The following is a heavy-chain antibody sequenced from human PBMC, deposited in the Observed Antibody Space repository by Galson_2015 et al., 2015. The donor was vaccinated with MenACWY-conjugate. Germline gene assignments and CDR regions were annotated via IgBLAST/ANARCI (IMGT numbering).Heavy chain of an antibody. Sequence: SLRLSCAASGFTFSSYWMHWVRQAPGKGLEWVSVITGGGGNTYDADSVKGRFAISRDNSKNTLYLQMNRLRAEDTAVYYCAKGRPQDGMDVWGQGTTVTVSS. D-gene: IGHD6-6*01. CDR2: ITGGGGNT. CDR1: GFTFSSYW. J-gene: IGHJ6*02. V-gene: IGHV3-23*01. CDR3: AKGRPQDGMDV.